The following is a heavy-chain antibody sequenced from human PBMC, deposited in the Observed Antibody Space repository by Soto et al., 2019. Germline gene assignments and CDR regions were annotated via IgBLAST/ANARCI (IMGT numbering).Heavy chain of an antibody. J-gene: IGHJ6*02. D-gene: IGHD2-15*01. CDR1: GGTFSSYA. CDR2: IIPIFGTA. V-gene: IGHV1-69*01. CDR3: ARDRPALLLTYYGMDV. Sequence: QVQLVQSGAEVKKPGSSVKVSCKASGGTFSSYAISWVRQAPGQGLEWMGGIIPIFGTANYAQKFQGRVKITADESTSTAYMELSSLRSEDTDVYYCARDRPALLLTYYGMDVWGQGTTVTVSS.